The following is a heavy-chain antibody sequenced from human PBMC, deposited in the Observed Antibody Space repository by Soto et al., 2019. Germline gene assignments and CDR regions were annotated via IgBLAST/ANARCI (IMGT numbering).Heavy chain of an antibody. CDR3: ARDRGDYEGLVPYSFDH. CDR1: GGSISSYY. D-gene: IGHD4-17*01. V-gene: IGHV3-23*01. Sequence: PSETLSLTCTVSGGSISSYYWGWIRRPPGKGLEWVSLISGSGVSTYYADSVKGRFTISRDNSKNTLYLQMNSLRAEDTAVYYCARDRGDYEGLVPYSFDHWGQGTLVTVSS. CDR2: ISGSGVST. J-gene: IGHJ4*02.